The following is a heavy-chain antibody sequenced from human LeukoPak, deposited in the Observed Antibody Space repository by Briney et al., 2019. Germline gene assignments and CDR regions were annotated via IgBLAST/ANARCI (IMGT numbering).Heavy chain of an antibody. D-gene: IGHD2/OR15-2a*01. Sequence: ASVKVSCKAFGYTFTSHAMNWVRQAPGQGLEWMGWINTNTGNPTYAQGFIGRFVFSLDTSVSTAYLQISSLKAEDTAVYYCARLGLPFFYYYMDVWGKGTTVTVSS. CDR1: GYTFTSHA. V-gene: IGHV7-4-1*02. CDR2: INTNTGNP. CDR3: ARLGLPFFYYYMDV. J-gene: IGHJ6*03.